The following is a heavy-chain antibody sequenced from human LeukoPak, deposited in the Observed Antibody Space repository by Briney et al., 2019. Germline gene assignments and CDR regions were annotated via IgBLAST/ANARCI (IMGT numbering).Heavy chain of an antibody. D-gene: IGHD6-6*01. CDR3: AREDSSSLDY. V-gene: IGHV3-69-1*01. J-gene: IGHJ4*02. Sequence: GGSLRLSCAASGFTFSNYDMNWVRQAPGKGLEWVSSISSSSYIYYADSLKGRFTISRDNAKNSLYLQMNSLRAEDTAVYYCAREDSSSLDYWGQGTLVTVSS. CDR2: ISSSSYI. CDR1: GFTFSNYD.